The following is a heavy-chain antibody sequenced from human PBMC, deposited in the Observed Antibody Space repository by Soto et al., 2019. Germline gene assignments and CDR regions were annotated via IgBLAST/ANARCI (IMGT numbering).Heavy chain of an antibody. D-gene: IGHD3-22*01. V-gene: IGHV3-21*01. J-gene: IGHJ4*02. Sequence: EVQLVESGGGLVKPGGSLRLSCAASGFTFSSYSMNWVRQAPGKGLEWVSSISSRSAYIYYADSVKGRFSISRANAKNSRFMQMNSLRAEDTAVYYCARVIGYYDGSGYPDYWGQGTLVTVSS. CDR2: ISSRSAYI. CDR3: ARVIGYYDGSGYPDY. CDR1: GFTFSSYS.